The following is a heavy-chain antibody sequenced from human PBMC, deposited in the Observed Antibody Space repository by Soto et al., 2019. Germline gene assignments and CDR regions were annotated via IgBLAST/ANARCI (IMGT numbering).Heavy chain of an antibody. V-gene: IGHV3-30*18. D-gene: IGHD1-20*01. Sequence: PGGSLRLSCAASGFTFSTYGMHWVRQAPGKGLEWVAVISYDGSNKYYADSVKGRFTISRDNSKNTLYLQMSSLRAEDTAVYHCAKDRYDFQHAPYYFDNWGQGTLVTVSS. CDR2: ISYDGSNK. J-gene: IGHJ4*02. CDR1: GFTFSTYG. CDR3: AKDRYDFQHAPYYFDN.